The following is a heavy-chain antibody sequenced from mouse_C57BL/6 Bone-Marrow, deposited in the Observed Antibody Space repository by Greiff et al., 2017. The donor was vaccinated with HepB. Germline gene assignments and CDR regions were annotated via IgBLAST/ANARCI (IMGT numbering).Heavy chain of an antibody. CDR3: ARGLRYAMDY. CDR1: GYSFTSYY. CDR2: IYPGSANT. D-gene: IGHD2-2*01. V-gene: IGHV1-66*01. Sequence: VQLQQSGPELVKPGASVKISCKASGYSFTSYYIHWVKQRPGQGLEWIGWIYPGSANTKYNEKFKGKATLTADTSSSTAYMQLSSLTSEDSAVYYCARGLRYAMDYWGQGTSVTVSS. J-gene: IGHJ4*01.